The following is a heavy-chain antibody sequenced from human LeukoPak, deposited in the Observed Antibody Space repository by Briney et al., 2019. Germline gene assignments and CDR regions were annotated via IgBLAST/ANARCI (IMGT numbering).Heavy chain of an antibody. Sequence: GGSLRLSCAASGFTFGSSWMTWVRQAPGKGLEWVANIKQDGSEESYVDSVRGRFTISRDNAENSLYLQMNSLRAEDTAVYFCARRTLPYLDVWGKGTTVTVSS. CDR3: ARRTLPYLDV. CDR2: IKQDGSEE. D-gene: IGHD1/OR15-1a*01. V-gene: IGHV3-7*01. J-gene: IGHJ6*03. CDR1: GFTFGSSW.